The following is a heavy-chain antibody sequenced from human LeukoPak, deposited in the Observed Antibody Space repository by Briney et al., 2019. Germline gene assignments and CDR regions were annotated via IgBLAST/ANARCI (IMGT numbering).Heavy chain of an antibody. CDR3: VREGNYYYYYMDV. Sequence: GGSLRLSCAASGFTFSSYAMHWVRQAPGKGLEWVAVISYDGSNKYYADSVKGRFTISRDNSKNTLYLQMNSLRAEDTAVYYCVREGNYYYYYMDVWGKGTTVTVSS. D-gene: IGHD3-10*01. V-gene: IGHV3-30-3*01. CDR1: GFTFSSYA. CDR2: ISYDGSNK. J-gene: IGHJ6*03.